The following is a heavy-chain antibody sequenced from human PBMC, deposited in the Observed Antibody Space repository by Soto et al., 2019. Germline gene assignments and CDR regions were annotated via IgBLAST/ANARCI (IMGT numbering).Heavy chain of an antibody. CDR1: GYSFGNYW. Sequence: GESLKISCQGSGYSFGNYWIAWVRQMPGKGLEWMGIIYPGDGDTLYSPSFQGQVTFSVDKSVNTAYLKWSSVEASDTAIYYCARHVFNMARGPLDPWGQGTRVTVSS. J-gene: IGHJ5*02. D-gene: IGHD3-10*01. CDR2: IYPGDGDT. V-gene: IGHV5-51*01. CDR3: ARHVFNMARGPLDP.